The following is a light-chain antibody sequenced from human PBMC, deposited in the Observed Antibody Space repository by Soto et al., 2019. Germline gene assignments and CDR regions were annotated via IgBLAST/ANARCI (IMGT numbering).Light chain of an antibody. Sequence: DIQMTQSSSTLSASVGDRVTITWGASQGISNYLAWYQQKQGKVPKLLIYAASTLQSGVPSRFSGSGYGTDFNLTISSLQTEDVATYYCQKYNSAPWTFGQGTKVDIK. V-gene: IGKV1-27*01. CDR2: AAS. CDR3: QKYNSAPWT. J-gene: IGKJ1*01. CDR1: QGISNY.